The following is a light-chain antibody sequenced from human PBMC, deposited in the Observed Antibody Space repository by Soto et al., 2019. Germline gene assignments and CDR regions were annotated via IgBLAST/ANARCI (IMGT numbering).Light chain of an antibody. J-gene: IGKJ1*01. CDR2: GAS. V-gene: IGKV3-20*01. Sequence: TQSPATLSVSPVAGATLSCRASQSVGSDLVWYRQKPGQAPRLLIFGASIRDTGIPDRFSGSGSGTDFTLTISRLEPEDFAVYYCQQYGSSPGTFGQGTKVDIK. CDR1: QSVGSD. CDR3: QQYGSSPGT.